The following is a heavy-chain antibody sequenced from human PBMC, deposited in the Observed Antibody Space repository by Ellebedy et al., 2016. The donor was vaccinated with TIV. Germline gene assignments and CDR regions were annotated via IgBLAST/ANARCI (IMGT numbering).Heavy chain of an antibody. CDR3: ARQSSLGSRYGHFDH. CDR2: IYYSGTT. V-gene: IGHV4-39*01. CDR1: DGSFISSSYY. J-gene: IGHJ4*02. Sequence: ESLKISCTVFDGSFISSSYYWGWIRQAPGKGLEWIGNIYYSGTTYYNPSLKSRATISVDTSKNQFSLNLTSVTAADTAVYYCARQSSLGSRYGHFDHWGQGTLVTVSS. D-gene: IGHD2-15*01.